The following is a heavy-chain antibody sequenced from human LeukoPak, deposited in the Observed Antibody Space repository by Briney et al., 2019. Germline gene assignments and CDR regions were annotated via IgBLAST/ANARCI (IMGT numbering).Heavy chain of an antibody. J-gene: IGHJ5*02. CDR2: ISYDGSNK. CDR3: ARGPWAAAHNWFDP. Sequence: GGSLRLSCAASGFTFSSYAMHWVRQAPGKGLEWVAVISYDGSNKYYADSVEGRFTISRDNSKNTLYLQMNSLRAEDTAVYYCARGPWAAAHNWFDPWGQGTLVTVSS. CDR1: GFTFSSYA. V-gene: IGHV3-30*04. D-gene: IGHD6-13*01.